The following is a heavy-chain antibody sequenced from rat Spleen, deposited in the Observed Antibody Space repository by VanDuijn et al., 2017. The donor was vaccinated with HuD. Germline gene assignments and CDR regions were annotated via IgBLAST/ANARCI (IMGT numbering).Heavy chain of an antibody. CDR2: ISYDGSST. CDR3: ARQEGITTGYYWYFDF. J-gene: IGHJ1*01. D-gene: IGHD1-4*01. CDR1: GFTFSDYY. V-gene: IGHV5-29*01. Sequence: EVQLVESDGGLVQPGRSLKLSCAASGFTFSDYYMAWVRQAPTKGLEWVATISYDGSSTYYRDSVKGRFTISRDNAKSTLYLQMDSLGSEDKATYYCARQEGITTGYYWYFDFWGPGTMVTVSS.